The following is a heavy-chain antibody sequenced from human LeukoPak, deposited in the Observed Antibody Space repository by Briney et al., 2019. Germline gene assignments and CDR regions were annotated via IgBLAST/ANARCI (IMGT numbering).Heavy chain of an antibody. D-gene: IGHD3-10*02. Sequence: GGSLRLSCAASGFISISYTMSWVRQAPGKGLEWVSSISSSSSYIYYADSVKGRFTISRDNAKNSLYLQMNSLRAEDTAVYYCAELGITMIGGVWGKGTTVTISS. CDR2: ISSSSSYI. CDR3: AELGITMIGGV. J-gene: IGHJ6*04. CDR1: GFISISYT. V-gene: IGHV3-21*01.